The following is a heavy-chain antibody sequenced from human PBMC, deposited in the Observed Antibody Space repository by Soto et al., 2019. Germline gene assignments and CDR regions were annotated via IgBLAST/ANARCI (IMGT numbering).Heavy chain of an antibody. CDR1: GHRFTTYW. CDR3: ASPTMTSTSFYYAMEV. D-gene: IGHD4-17*01. Sequence: SGESLQISCKTSGHRFTTYWISCVRQMPGKGLEYIGKINPTDSETNYSPSFEGHVTFSVDRSNSTAYVRWNSLKASDTAMYYCASPTMTSTSFYYAMEVWGQGTTVTVSS. V-gene: IGHV5-10-1*01. J-gene: IGHJ6*02. CDR2: INPTDSET.